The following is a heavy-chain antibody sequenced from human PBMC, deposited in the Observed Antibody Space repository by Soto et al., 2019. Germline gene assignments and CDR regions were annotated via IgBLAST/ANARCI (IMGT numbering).Heavy chain of an antibody. D-gene: IGHD5-18*01. CDR2: IFYSGST. J-gene: IGHJ4*02. V-gene: IGHV4-59*01. CDR3: ARGAADTAMVDS. Sequence: LSLTCTVSGGSIRSYYWTWIRQPPGKGLEWLGYIFYSGSTFYNPSLKSRVTISIHTSKSQFSLQLTSVTAADTAVYYCARGAADTAMVDSWGQGTLVTVS. CDR1: GGSIRSYY.